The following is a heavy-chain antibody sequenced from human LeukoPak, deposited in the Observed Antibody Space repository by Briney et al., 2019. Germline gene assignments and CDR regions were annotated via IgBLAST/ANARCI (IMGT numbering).Heavy chain of an antibody. CDR1: GFTFSSIA. CDR2: INWNGGST. D-gene: IGHD3-10*01. V-gene: IGHV3-20*04. Sequence: GGSLRLSCAASGFTFSSIAMSWVRQAPDKGLEWVSGINWNGGSTGYADSVKGRFTISRDNAKNSLYLQMNSLRAEDTALYYCARDTSSSYGSGSDYWGQGTLVTVSS. J-gene: IGHJ4*02. CDR3: ARDTSSSYGSGSDY.